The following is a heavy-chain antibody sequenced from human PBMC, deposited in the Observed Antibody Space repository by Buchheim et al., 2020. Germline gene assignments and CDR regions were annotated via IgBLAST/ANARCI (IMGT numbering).Heavy chain of an antibody. CDR3: ARHLGIAAAGFDY. Sequence: QLQLQESGPGLVKPSEPLSLTCTVSGGSISSSSYYWGWIRQPPGKGLEWIGSIYYSGSTYYNPSLKSRVTISVDTSKNQFSLKLSSVTAADTAVYYCARHLGIAAAGFDYWGQGTL. CDR2: IYYSGST. J-gene: IGHJ4*02. V-gene: IGHV4-39*01. D-gene: IGHD6-13*01. CDR1: GGSISSSSYY.